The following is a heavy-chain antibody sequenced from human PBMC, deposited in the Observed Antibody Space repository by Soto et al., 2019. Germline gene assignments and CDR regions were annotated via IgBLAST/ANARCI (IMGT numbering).Heavy chain of an antibody. J-gene: IGHJ4*02. CDR2: IWYDGSNK. Sequence: QVQLVESGGGVVQPGRSLRLSCAASGFTFSSYGIHWVRQAPGKGLEWVAVIWYDGSNKYYADSVKGRFTISRDNSKNTLYQQRISLRAEDTAVYYCAISFRTTVTPQDYRGQGCLVTVSS. D-gene: IGHD4-17*01. CDR1: GFTFSSYG. V-gene: IGHV3-33*01. CDR3: AISFRTTVTPQDY.